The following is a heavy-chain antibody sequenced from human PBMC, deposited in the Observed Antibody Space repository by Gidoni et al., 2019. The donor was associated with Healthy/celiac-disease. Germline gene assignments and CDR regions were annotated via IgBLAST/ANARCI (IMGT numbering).Heavy chain of an antibody. Sequence: QVQLVQSGAEVKKPGASVKVSCKASGYPFTSYVINWVRQATGQGLEWMGWMNPNSGNTGYAQKFQGRVTMTRNTSISTAYMELSSLRSEDTAVYYCARGGSAAIYYYYYYYMDVWGKGTTVTVSS. D-gene: IGHD2-2*01. J-gene: IGHJ6*03. CDR1: GYPFTSYV. CDR3: ARGGSAAIYYYYYYYMDV. V-gene: IGHV1-8*01. CDR2: MNPNSGNT.